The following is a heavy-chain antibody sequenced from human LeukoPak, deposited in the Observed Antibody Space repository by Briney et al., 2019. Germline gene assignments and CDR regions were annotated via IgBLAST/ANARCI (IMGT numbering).Heavy chain of an antibody. V-gene: IGHV3-48*01. CDR1: GFTFSSYS. D-gene: IGHD3-9*01. J-gene: IGHJ5*02. CDR2: ISSSSSTI. Sequence: GGSLRLSCAASGFTFSSYSMNWVRQAPGKGLEWVSYISSSSSTIYYADSVKGRFTISRDNAKNSLYLHMNSLRAEDTAVYYCARAGKTAAIRYFDWLVPEFDPWGQGTLVTVSS. CDR3: ARAGKTAAIRYFDWLVPEFDP.